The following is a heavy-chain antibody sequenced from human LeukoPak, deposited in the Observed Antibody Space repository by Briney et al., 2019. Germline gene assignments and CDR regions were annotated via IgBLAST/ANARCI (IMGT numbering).Heavy chain of an antibody. D-gene: IGHD3-10*01. CDR1: GGSISSSSYY. J-gene: IGHJ4*02. V-gene: IGHV4-39*07. CDR3: ARDLSSASDY. CDR2: IYYSGST. Sequence: PSETLSLTCTVSGGSISSSSYYWGWIRQPPGKGLEWIGSIYYSGSTYYNPSLKSRVTISVDTSKNQSSLKLSSVTAADTAVYYCARDLSSASDYWGQGTLVTVSS.